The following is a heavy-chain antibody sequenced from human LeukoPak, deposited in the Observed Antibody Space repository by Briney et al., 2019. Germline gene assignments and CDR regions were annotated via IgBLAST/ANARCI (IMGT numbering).Heavy chain of an antibody. CDR1: GFTFSSYA. CDR3: AKSTSSWERVDY. D-gene: IGHD6-13*01. CDR2: ISGNSGRT. J-gene: IGHJ4*02. Sequence: GGSLRLSCAASGFTFSSYAMSWVRQAPEKGLEWVSSISGNSGRTYYADSVKGRFSISRDNSNNTLYLQMNSLRAEDAAVYYCAKSTSSWERVDYWGQGTLVTVSS. V-gene: IGHV3-23*01.